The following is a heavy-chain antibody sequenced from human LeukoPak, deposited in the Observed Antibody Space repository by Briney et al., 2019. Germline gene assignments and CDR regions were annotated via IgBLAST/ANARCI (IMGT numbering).Heavy chain of an antibody. CDR2: IYSGGST. D-gene: IGHD3-10*01. Sequence: RTGGSLRLSCAASGFTVSSNYMSWVRQAPGKGLEWVSVIYSGGSTYYADSVKGRFTISRDNSKNTLYLQMNSLRAEDTAVYYCARTRFSWYFDLWGRGTLVTVSS. J-gene: IGHJ2*01. CDR3: ARTRFSWYFDL. V-gene: IGHV3-53*01. CDR1: GFTVSSNY.